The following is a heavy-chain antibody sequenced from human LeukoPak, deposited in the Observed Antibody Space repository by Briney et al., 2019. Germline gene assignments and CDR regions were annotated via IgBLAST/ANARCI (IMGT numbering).Heavy chain of an antibody. J-gene: IGHJ6*02. CDR1: GGSISSYY. CDR3: ARGGWFRELLDYYGMDV. CDR2: IYYSGST. V-gene: IGHV4-59*08. Sequence: SETLSLTCTVSGGSISSYYWSWIRQPPGKGLEWIGYIYYSGSTNYNPSLKSRVTISVDTSKNQFSLKLSSVTAADTAVYYCARGGWFRELLDYYGMDVWGQGTTVTVSS. D-gene: IGHD3-10*01.